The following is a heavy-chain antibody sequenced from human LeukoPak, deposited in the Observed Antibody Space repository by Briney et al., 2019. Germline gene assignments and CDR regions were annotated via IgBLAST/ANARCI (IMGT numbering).Heavy chain of an antibody. CDR2: IYHSGRT. D-gene: IGHD3/OR15-3a*01. CDR3: ARQTGSGLFILP. V-gene: IGHV4-38-2*02. CDR1: GYSISSGYY. Sequence: PSETLSLTCTVSGYSISSGYYWGWIRQPPGKGLEWIGSIYHSGRTSYNASLKSQVSISIDTSKNQFSLRLTSVTAADTAVYYCARQTGSGLFILPGGQGTLVTVSS. J-gene: IGHJ4*02.